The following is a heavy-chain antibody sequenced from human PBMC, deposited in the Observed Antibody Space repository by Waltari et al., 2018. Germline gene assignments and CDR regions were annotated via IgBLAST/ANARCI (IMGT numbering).Heavy chain of an antibody. CDR3: ASTAYCSSTSCHPGYFQH. D-gene: IGHD2-2*01. CDR1: GGSISSGGYY. Sequence: QVQLQESGPGLVKPSQTLSLTCTVSGGSISSGGYYWSWIRQHQGKGLEWIGYIYYSGSTYYNPSLKSRVTISVDTSKNQFSLKLSSVTAADTAVYYCASTAYCSSTSCHPGYFQHWGQGTLVTVSS. V-gene: IGHV4-31*03. J-gene: IGHJ1*01. CDR2: IYYSGST.